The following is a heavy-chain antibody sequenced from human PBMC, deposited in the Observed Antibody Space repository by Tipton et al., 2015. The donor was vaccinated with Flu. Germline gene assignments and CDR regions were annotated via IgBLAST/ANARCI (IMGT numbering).Heavy chain of an antibody. D-gene: IGHD5-12*01. CDR3: ATGCSGYGQFDY. V-gene: IGHV4-38-2*02. CDR1: GDSIGSRYY. CDR2: VHRTGIT. Sequence: TLSLTCFVSGDSIGSRYYWGWVRQPPGKGLKWIGNVHRTGITYYNPSVQSRVTISVDTSKNQFSLKLSSVTAADTAVYYCATGCSGYGQFDYWGQGTLVTVSS. J-gene: IGHJ4*02.